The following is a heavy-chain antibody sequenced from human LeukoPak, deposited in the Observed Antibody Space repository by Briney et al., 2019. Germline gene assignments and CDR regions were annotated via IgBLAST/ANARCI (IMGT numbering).Heavy chain of an antibody. J-gene: IGHJ6*02. Sequence: ASVKVSCKASGYTFIRFALHWVRQAPGQRLEWMGWINAGNGNTKYSQKFQGRVTITRDTSATTAYMELSSLRSEDTAVYYCASNRDFWSGYYMVGYYYYGMDVSGQGTTVTVSS. CDR3: ASNRDFWSGYYMVGYYYYGMDV. CDR1: GYTFIRFA. CDR2: INAGNGNT. D-gene: IGHD3-3*01. V-gene: IGHV1-3*01.